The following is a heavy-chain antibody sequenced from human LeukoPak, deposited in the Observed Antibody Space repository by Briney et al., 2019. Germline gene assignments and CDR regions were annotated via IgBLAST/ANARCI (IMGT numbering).Heavy chain of an antibody. CDR2: INPNSGGT. J-gene: IGHJ4*02. D-gene: IGHD3-10*01. CDR3: ARSSRATMVRGPPDY. Sequence: ASVRVSCKASGYTFTGYYMHWVRQAPGQGLEWMGWINPNSGGTNYAQKFQGRVTMTRDTSISTASMELSSLKPDDTAVYYCARSSRATMVRGPPDYWGQGTLVTVS. V-gene: IGHV1-2*02. CDR1: GYTFTGYY.